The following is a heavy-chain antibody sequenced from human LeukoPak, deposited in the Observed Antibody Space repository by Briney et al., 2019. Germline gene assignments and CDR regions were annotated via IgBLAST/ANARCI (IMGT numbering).Heavy chain of an antibody. V-gene: IGHV4-4*02. CDR3: ARLYTVSWFDP. Sequence: NPSETLSLTCAVSGGSISSSNWWRWVRQPPGKGLEWVGEIYHSGSTNYNPSLKSRVTISVDKSKNQFSLKLSSVTAADTAVYYCARLYTVSWFDPWGQGPLVTASS. CDR1: GGSISSSNW. CDR2: IYHSGST. D-gene: IGHD4-17*01. J-gene: IGHJ5*02.